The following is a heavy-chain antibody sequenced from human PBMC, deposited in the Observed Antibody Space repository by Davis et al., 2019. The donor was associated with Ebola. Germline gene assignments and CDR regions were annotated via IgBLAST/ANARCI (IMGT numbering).Heavy chain of an antibody. CDR3: ARDVTMVQGLMNY. CDR2: IIPIFGTA. D-gene: IGHD3-10*01. J-gene: IGHJ4*02. CDR1: GGTFSSYA. V-gene: IGHV1-69*13. Sequence: SVKVSCKASGGTFSSYAISWVRQAPGQGLEWMGGIIPIFGTANYAQKFQGRVTITADESTSTAYMELSSLRSEDTAVYYCARDVTMVQGLMNYWGQGTLLTVSS.